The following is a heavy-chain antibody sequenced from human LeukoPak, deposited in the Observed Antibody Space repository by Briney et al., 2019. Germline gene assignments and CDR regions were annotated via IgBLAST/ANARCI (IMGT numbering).Heavy chain of an antibody. D-gene: IGHD3-3*01. Sequence: GGSLRLSCAASGFTFSSYSMNWVRQAPGKGLEWVSSISSSSGYIYYADSVKGRFTISRDNAKNSLYLQMNSLRAEDTAVYYCARDLGVLRFLEWFPDAIDIWGQGTMVTVSS. CDR2: ISSSSGYI. CDR3: ARDLGVLRFLEWFPDAIDI. CDR1: GFTFSSYS. J-gene: IGHJ3*02. V-gene: IGHV3-21*01.